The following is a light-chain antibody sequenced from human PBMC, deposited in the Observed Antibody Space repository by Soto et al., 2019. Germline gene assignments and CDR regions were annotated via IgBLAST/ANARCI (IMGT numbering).Light chain of an antibody. CDR3: QQYDSLPPWT. CDR1: QDISNY. CDR2: DAS. V-gene: IGKV1-33*01. J-gene: IGKJ1*01. Sequence: DIQMTQSPSSLSASVGDRVTITCQASQDISNYLNWYQQKPGKAPKLLIYDASNLETGVPSRFSGSGSGTDFTFTIRSLQPEDIATYYCQQYDSLPPWTFGQGTKVEIK.